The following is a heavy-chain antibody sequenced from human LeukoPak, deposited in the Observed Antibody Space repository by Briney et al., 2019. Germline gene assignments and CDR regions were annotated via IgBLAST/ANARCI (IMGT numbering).Heavy chain of an antibody. CDR1: GGSISINTYY. D-gene: IGHD5-12*01. Sequence: SETLSLTCTVSGGSISINTYYWGWIRQPPGKGLEWIGSIYYSGSTYYNPSLKSRVTISVDTSKNQFSLKLSSVTAADTAVYYCARVSGYDWESFYDYWGQGALVTVSS. CDR2: IYYSGST. J-gene: IGHJ4*02. V-gene: IGHV4-39*07. CDR3: ARVSGYDWESFYDY.